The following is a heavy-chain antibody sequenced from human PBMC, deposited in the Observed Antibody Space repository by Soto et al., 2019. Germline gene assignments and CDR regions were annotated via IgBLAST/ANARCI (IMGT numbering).Heavy chain of an antibody. CDR2: ISGSGGST. CDR1: GFTFSSYA. Sequence: EVQLLESGGGLVQPGGSLRLSCAASGFTFSSYAMSWVRQAPGKGLEWVSAISGSGGSTYYADSVKGRFTISRDNSKNTLYLQMNSLRAEDTAVYYCAKEGGHCSGGSCPYGYFDLWGRGTLVTVSS. V-gene: IGHV3-23*01. J-gene: IGHJ2*01. D-gene: IGHD2-15*01. CDR3: AKEGGHCSGGSCPYGYFDL.